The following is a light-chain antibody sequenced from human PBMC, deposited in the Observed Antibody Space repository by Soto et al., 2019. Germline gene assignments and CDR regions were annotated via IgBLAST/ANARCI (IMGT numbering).Light chain of an antibody. CDR1: QDISNY. CDR2: DAS. V-gene: IGKV1-33*01. CDR3: QQYDNLPPLT. Sequence: IQMTQSPSSLSASVGDRVTITCQASQDISNYLNWYQQKQGKAPKLLIYDASNLETGVPSRFSGSGSGTDFTFTISSLQPEDIATYYCQQYDNLPPLTFGGGTKVEIK. J-gene: IGKJ4*01.